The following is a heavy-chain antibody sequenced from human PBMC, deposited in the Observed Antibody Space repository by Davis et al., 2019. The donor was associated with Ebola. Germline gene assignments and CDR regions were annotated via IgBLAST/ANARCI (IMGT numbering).Heavy chain of an antibody. V-gene: IGHV4-31*01. CDR2: IYTSGSA. J-gene: IGHJ4*02. CDR3: ASDGY. Sequence: SETLSLTCTVSGVSLNSGDYYWSWIRQLPGKGLEWIGFIYTSGSAYYNPSLESQVTISLDTSKSHFSLKLSSVTAADTAVYYCASDGYWGQGTLVTVSS. CDR1: GVSLNSGDYY.